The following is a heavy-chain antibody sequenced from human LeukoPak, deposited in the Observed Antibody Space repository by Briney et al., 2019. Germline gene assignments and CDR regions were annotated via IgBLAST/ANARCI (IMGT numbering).Heavy chain of an antibody. Sequence: GESLKISCKGTGYSFTNYWIGWVRQMPGKGLEWMGIIYPGDSDTRYSPSFQGQVTISAEKSISTAYLQWSSLKASDTALYYCASRKKGMASAGFDYWGQGTLVTVSS. V-gene: IGHV5-51*01. CDR3: ASRKKGMASAGFDY. J-gene: IGHJ4*02. CDR1: GYSFTNYW. D-gene: IGHD5-24*01. CDR2: IYPGDSDT.